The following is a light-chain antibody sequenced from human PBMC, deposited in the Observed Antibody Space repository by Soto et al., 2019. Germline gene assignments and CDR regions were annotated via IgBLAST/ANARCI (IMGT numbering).Light chain of an antibody. CDR2: GAS. CDR1: QSVSSD. J-gene: IGKJ5*01. CDR3: QQYNKWPQT. V-gene: IGKV3-15*01. Sequence: EIVMTQSPATLSVSPGERATLSCRASQSVSSDLAWYHQKPGQAPRLLIYGASTRATGIPARFSGSGSGTEFTLTISSLQSEDFAVYYCQQYNKWPQTFGQGTRLEIK.